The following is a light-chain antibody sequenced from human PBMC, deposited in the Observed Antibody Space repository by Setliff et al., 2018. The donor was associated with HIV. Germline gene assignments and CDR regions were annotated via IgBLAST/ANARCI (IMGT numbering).Light chain of an antibody. CDR2: DVS. V-gene: IGLV3-21*03. CDR3: QVWDSSSDHVG. J-gene: IGLJ2*01. Sequence: SYELTQPPSVSVAPGKTARMTCGGNNIGSKSVHWYQQKPGQAPVLVVYDVSDRPSGIPERVSGSNSVNTATLTISRVEAGDEADYYCQVWDSSSDHVGVGGGTK. CDR1: NIGSKS.